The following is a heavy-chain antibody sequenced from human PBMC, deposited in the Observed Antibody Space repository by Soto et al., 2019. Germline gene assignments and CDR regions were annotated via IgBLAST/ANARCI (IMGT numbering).Heavy chain of an antibody. CDR1: GFTFSNYW. Sequence: PGGSLRLSCAASGFTFSNYWMSWVRQAPGKGLEWVANIKQDESEKYYVDSVKGHFTISRDNAKNSVYLQMNSLRAEDTAVYYCARVRRDDYNAREGLDVWGQGTTVTVSS. J-gene: IGHJ6*02. V-gene: IGHV3-7*03. D-gene: IGHD4-4*01. CDR3: ARVRRDDYNAREGLDV. CDR2: IKQDESEK.